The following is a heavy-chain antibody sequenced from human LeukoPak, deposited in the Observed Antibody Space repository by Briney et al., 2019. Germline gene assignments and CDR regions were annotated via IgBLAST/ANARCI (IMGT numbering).Heavy chain of an antibody. J-gene: IGHJ4*02. D-gene: IGHD6-6*01. CDR1: GVTVGNNY. V-gene: IGHV3-66*01. Sequence: GGSLRLSCAASGVTVGNNYMNWVRQAPGKGLEWVSLIYSGRTTHYADSVKGRFTISRDNSKNTLYLQMNSLRVDDTAVYYCARDPPAVAANTYGWGQGTLVTVSS. CDR3: ARDPPAVAANTYG. CDR2: IYSGRTT.